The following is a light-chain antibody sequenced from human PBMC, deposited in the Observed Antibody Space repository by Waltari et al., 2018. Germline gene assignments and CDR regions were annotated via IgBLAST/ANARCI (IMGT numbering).Light chain of an antibody. CDR1: STDVGGYNY. CDR2: DVS. CDR3: CSYAGSRV. J-gene: IGLJ3*02. V-gene: IGLV2-11*01. Sequence: QSALTQPRSVSGSPGQSVPISCTGTSTDVGGYNYVPWYQQHPGKAPKLMIYDVSKRPSGVPDRFSGSKSGNTASLTISGLQAEDEADYYCCSYAGSRVFGGGTKLTVL.